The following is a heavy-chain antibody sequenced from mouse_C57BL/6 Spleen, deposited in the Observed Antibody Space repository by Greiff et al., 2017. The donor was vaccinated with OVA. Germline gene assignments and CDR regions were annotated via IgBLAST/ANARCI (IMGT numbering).Heavy chain of an antibody. CDR3: ARDEDGFAWFAY. CDR1: GYSITSGYY. CDR2: ISYDGSN. J-gene: IGHJ3*01. V-gene: IGHV3-6*01. Sequence: EVQLQESGPGLVKPSQSLSLTCSVTGYSITSGYYWNWIRQFPGNKLEWMGYISYDGSNNYNPSLKNRISITRDTSKNQFFLKLNSVTTEDTATYYCARDEDGFAWFAYWGQGTLVTVSA. D-gene: IGHD2-3*01.